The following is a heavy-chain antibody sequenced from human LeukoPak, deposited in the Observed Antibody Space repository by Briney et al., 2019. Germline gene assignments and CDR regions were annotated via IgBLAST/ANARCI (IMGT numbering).Heavy chain of an antibody. CDR2: IIPIFGTA. Sequence: SVKVSCKASGGTFSSYAISWVRQAPGQGLEWMGRIIPIFGTANYAQKFQGRVTITADKSTSTAYMELSSLRSEDTAVYYCARGTISGADYYYMDVWGKGTTVTVSS. V-gene: IGHV1-69*06. J-gene: IGHJ6*03. CDR3: ARGTISGADYYYMDV. CDR1: GGTFSSYA. D-gene: IGHD1-1*01.